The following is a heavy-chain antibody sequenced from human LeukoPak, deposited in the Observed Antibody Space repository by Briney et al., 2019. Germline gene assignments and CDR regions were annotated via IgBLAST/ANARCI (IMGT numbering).Heavy chain of an antibody. CDR2: IYTNGST. CDR3: ARVTTGGYYNY. V-gene: IGHV4-61*02. D-gene: IGHD3-22*01. CDR1: GGSISSGSYY. J-gene: IGHJ4*02. Sequence: PSQTLSLTCSVSGGSISSGSYYWSWIRQPAGKGLEWIGRIYTNGSTNYNPSLKSRVTMSFDASNNQFSLRLSSVTAADTAVYYCARVTTGGYYNYWGQGTLVTVSS.